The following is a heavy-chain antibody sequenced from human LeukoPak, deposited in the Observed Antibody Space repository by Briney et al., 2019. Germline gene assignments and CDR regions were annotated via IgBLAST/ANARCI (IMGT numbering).Heavy chain of an antibody. Sequence: SETLSLTCTVSGGSINNYYWSWVRQPPGKGLEWIGYVFYTGYTHYNPSLKSRVTISVDTSKNQFSLKLSSVTAADTAVYYCARSGGYYDSSGYSNPFDYWGQGTLVTVSS. D-gene: IGHD3-22*01. CDR3: ARSGGYYDSSGYSNPFDY. J-gene: IGHJ4*02. CDR2: VFYTGYT. V-gene: IGHV4-59*12. CDR1: GGSINNYY.